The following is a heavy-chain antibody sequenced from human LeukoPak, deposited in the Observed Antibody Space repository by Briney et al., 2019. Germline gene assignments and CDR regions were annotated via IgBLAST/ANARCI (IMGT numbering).Heavy chain of an antibody. V-gene: IGHV3-23*01. CDR1: GFTFNSYA. CDR2: IYGSGGSA. Sequence: GGSLRLSCVASGFTFNSYAMYWVRQAPGKGLEWISGIYGSGGSALYADSVKGRFTISRDNAKNTVYLQLVSLRAEDAAVYYCARDFTPIMTTGTTLDYWGQGTLVTVSS. CDR3: ARDFTPIMTTGTTLDY. J-gene: IGHJ4*02. D-gene: IGHD4-17*01.